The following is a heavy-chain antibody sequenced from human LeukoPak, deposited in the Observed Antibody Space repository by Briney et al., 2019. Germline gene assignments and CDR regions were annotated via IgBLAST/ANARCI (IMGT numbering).Heavy chain of an antibody. V-gene: IGHV1-69*04. D-gene: IGHD3-16*02. CDR1: GGTFSSYA. CDR3: AIGLRLGELSFDY. CDR2: IIPILGIA. J-gene: IGHJ4*02. Sequence: GSSVKVSCKASGGTFSSYAISWVRQAPGQGLEWMGRIIPILGIANYAQKFQGRVTITADKSTSTAYMELSSLRSEDTAVYYCAIGLRLGELSFDYWGQGTLVTVSS.